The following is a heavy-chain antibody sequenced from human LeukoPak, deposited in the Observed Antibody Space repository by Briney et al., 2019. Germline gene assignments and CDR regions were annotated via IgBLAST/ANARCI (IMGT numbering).Heavy chain of an antibody. CDR1: GFTFRSYA. Sequence: GGSLRLSCAASGFTFRSYAMSWVGHAPGKGPEWVSAIRGSDGRTYYADFLEGRFTISRDNSKNKLYLEMNSLRAEDTAVYYCAKVATMREPRLDYWGQGTLVTVSS. CDR2: IRGSDGRT. D-gene: IGHD3-3*01. J-gene: IGHJ4*02. V-gene: IGHV3-23*01. CDR3: AKVATMREPRLDY.